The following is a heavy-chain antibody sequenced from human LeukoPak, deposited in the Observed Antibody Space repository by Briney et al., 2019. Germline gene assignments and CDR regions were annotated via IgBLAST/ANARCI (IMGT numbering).Heavy chain of an antibody. D-gene: IGHD2/OR15-2a*01. CDR2: MNPNSGNT. CDR1: GYTFASYD. Sequence: ASVKVSCKASGYTFASYDINWVRQATGQGLEWMGWMNPNSGNTGYAQKFQGRVTITRNTSISTAYMELSSLRFEDTAVYYCARTYLGPTPAGYWGQGTLVTVSS. CDR3: ARTYLGPTPAGY. J-gene: IGHJ4*02. V-gene: IGHV1-8*03.